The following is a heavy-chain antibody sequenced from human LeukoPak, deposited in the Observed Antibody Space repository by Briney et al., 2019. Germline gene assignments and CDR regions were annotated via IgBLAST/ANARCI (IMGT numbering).Heavy chain of an antibody. J-gene: IGHJ4*02. CDR1: GFTFSDYY. V-gene: IGHV3-11*04. CDR3: ARAREIYDFWSGYYRQNY. Sequence: GGSLRLSCAASGFTFSDYYMSWIRQAPGKGLEWVSYISSSGSTIYYADSVKGRFTISRDNAKNSLYLQMNSLRAEDTAVYYCARAREIYDFWSGYYRQNYWGQGTLVTVSS. CDR2: ISSSGSTI. D-gene: IGHD3-3*01.